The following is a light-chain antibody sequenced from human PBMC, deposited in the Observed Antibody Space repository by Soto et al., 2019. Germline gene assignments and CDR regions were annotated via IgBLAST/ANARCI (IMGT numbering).Light chain of an antibody. V-gene: IGKV4-1*01. CDR3: QQYYNTPWT. Sequence: DIVTTQSPDSLAVSLGERATINCKSSQSVLYSSNNKNYLAWYQQKPGQPPNLLIYWASTRESGVPDRFSGSGSGTNFTLTISSLQAEDVAVYYCQQYYNTPWTFGQGTKVDIK. J-gene: IGKJ1*01. CDR1: QSVLYSSNNKNY. CDR2: WAS.